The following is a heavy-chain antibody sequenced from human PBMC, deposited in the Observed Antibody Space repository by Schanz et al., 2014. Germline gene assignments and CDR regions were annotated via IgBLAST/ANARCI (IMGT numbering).Heavy chain of an antibody. CDR3: ARGLIAAAGGACDY. J-gene: IGHJ4*02. D-gene: IGHD6-13*01. CDR2: IGNGGVTI. Sequence: GGSLRLSCTASGFPFSDYFMAWIRQPPGRGLEWVSYIGNGGVTIYYADSVKGRFTISRDNSKNSLYLQMNSLRAEDTAVYYCARGLIAAAGGACDYWGQGTLVAVSA. CDR1: GFPFSDYF. V-gene: IGHV3-11*01.